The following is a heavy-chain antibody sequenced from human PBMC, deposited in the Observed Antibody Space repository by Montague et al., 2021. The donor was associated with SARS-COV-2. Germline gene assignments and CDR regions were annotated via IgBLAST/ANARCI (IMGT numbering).Heavy chain of an antibody. D-gene: IGHD5-12*01. J-gene: IGHJ2*01. V-gene: IGHV4-39*07. CDR1: GGSIRSSSYY. Sequence: SETLSLTCTVSGGSIRSSSYYWGWIRQPPGKGLECIGSIYYSGSTYYNPSLKSRVTISVDTSKNHFSLNLSSVTAADTAVYYCARTTWLRGYFDLWGRGTLVTVSS. CDR2: IYYSGST. CDR3: ARTTWLRGYFDL.